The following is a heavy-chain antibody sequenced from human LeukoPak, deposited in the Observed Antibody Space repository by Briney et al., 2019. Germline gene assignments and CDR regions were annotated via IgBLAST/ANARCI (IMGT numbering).Heavy chain of an antibody. CDR2: IYWNDDK. CDR1: GFSLSTSGVG. V-gene: IGHV2-5*01. D-gene: IGHD4-11*01. J-gene: IGHJ5*02. Sequence: SGPTLVKPTQTLTLTCTFSGFSLSTSGVGVGWIRQPPVKALEWLALIYWNDDKRYSPSLKRRLTITKDTSKNQVVLTMTNMDPVDTATYYCAHRHPETPYSNNWFDPWGQGTLVTVSS. CDR3: AHRHPETPYSNNWFDP.